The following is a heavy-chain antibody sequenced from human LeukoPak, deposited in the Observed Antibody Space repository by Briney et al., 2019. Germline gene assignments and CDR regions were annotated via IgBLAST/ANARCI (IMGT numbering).Heavy chain of an antibody. CDR3: AKDLLITMIAHFDY. J-gene: IGHJ4*02. Sequence: GGSLRLSCAASGFTFDDYTMHWVRQAPRKGLEWVSLISWDGGSTYYADSVKGRFTISRDNSKNTLYLQMNSLRAEDTAVYYCAKDLLITMIAHFDYWGQGTLVTVSS. V-gene: IGHV3-43*01. D-gene: IGHD3-22*01. CDR2: ISWDGGST. CDR1: GFTFDDYT.